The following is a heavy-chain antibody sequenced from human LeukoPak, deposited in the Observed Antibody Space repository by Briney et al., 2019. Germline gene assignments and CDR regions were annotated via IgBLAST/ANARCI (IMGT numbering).Heavy chain of an antibody. Sequence: GGSLRLSCAASGFTFSSYWMSWVRQAPGKGLEWVANIKQDGSEIHYVDPVKGRFTISRDNAKNSLYLQMNSLRDEDTAVYYCARYGNSGPHFAWGQGTLVTVSS. CDR2: IKQDGSEI. CDR1: GFTFSSYW. J-gene: IGHJ5*02. CDR3: ARYGNSGPHFA. V-gene: IGHV3-7*01. D-gene: IGHD4-23*01.